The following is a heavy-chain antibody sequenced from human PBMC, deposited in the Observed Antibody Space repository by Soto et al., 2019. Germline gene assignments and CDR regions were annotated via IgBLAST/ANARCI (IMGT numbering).Heavy chain of an antibody. D-gene: IGHD6-19*01. CDR1: GFTFNDYT. CDR2: ISWKTGSI. Sequence: PGGSLRLSCAASGFTFNDYTMHWVRQGPGKGLEWVSGISWKTGSIGYADSVKGRFTISRDNAKNSLYLQMTSLTAEDTALYYCAKDRPRQYSSAWTFDYWGQGTLVTVSS. J-gene: IGHJ4*02. CDR3: AKDRPRQYSSAWTFDY. V-gene: IGHV3-9*01.